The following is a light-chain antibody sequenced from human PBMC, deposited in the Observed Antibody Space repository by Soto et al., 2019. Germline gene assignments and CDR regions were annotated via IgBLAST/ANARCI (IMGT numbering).Light chain of an antibody. Sequence: EVFMTQSPATLPLSLGGRVTLSCRPSQSVGSNLAWYQQKPGQPPRLLIYEASNRDTGVPTRFSGSGSGTEFTLTITSLQSEDFAVYYCQQYNHWPPWSFGQGTKVDIK. J-gene: IGKJ1*01. CDR1: QSVGSN. V-gene: IGKV3D-15*01. CDR2: EAS. CDR3: QQYNHWPPWS.